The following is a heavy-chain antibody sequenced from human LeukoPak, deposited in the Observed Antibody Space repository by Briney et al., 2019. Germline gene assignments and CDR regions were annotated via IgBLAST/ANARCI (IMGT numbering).Heavy chain of an antibody. V-gene: IGHV1-2*04. CDR3: ARDTGGLLWFGELDENWFDP. D-gene: IGHD3-10*01. CDR2: INPNSGGT. Sequence: ASVKVPCKASGYTFTGYYMHWVRQAPGQGLEWMGWINPNSGGTNYAQKFQGWVTMTRDTSISTAYMELSRLRSDDTAVYYCARDTGGLLWFGELDENWFDPWGQGTLVTVSS. J-gene: IGHJ5*02. CDR1: GYTFTGYY.